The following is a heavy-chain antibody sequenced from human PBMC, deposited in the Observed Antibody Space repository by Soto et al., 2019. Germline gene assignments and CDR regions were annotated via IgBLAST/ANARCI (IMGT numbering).Heavy chain of an antibody. J-gene: IGHJ6*02. Sequence: QVQLVQSGAEVKKPGASVKVSCKASGYSFTRYGISWVRQAPGQGLEWMGWISGYNANTNYPENLQGRVTMTTDTSTRTVYMEVRNLISDDTAVYYCARMGDVPYYYYGLDVWGQGPTVNVSS. CDR2: ISGYNANT. V-gene: IGHV1-18*01. CDR1: GYSFTRYG. D-gene: IGHD3-16*01. CDR3: ARMGDVPYYYYGLDV.